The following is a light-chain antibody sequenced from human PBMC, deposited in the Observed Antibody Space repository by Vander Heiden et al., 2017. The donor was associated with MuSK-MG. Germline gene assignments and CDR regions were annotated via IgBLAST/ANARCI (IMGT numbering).Light chain of an antibody. CDR1: QRVSSSY. CDR3: QKESNSSR. Sequence: EIVLTQSPGTLSLSTGERATLSCRAIQRVSSSYLPCYLQKPGKAPRPLVFGASSRATGIPDRFSGSGSGTDFALTISRLEPEDFAVYYWQKESNSSRFGQGTKVEIK. V-gene: IGKV3-20*01. CDR2: GAS. J-gene: IGKJ1*01.